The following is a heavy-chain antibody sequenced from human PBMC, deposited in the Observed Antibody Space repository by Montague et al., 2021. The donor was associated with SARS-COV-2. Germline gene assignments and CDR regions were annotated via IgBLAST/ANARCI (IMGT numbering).Heavy chain of an antibody. CDR3: ARAQHICFIANFDNYFDL. Sequence: SETLSLTCSVSGGSTSNYYWTWTRQSPGTGLQLIGYSCNTGSKNFNSSLKTRVSTSLDAAKNHFSLRLSAVTAADTARYYCARAQHICFIANFDNYFDLWGQGTLVTVSS. V-gene: IGHV4-59*01. J-gene: IGHJ4*02. CDR2: SCNTGSK. CDR1: GGSTSNYY. D-gene: IGHD1-1*01.